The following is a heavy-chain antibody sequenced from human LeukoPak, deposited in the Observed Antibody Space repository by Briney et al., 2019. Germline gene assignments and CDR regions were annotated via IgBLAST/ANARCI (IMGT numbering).Heavy chain of an antibody. V-gene: IGHV4-4*07. D-gene: IGHD3-10*01. CDR1: SASISSHS. Sequence: SETLSLTCTVSSASISSHSWTWIRQPAGKALEWIGLIYTSGSTNYNPSLKSRVTMSVDTSKNQFSLSLNSVAAADTAVYYCARYYGSRILGYYMDVWGKGTTVTVSS. J-gene: IGHJ6*03. CDR3: ARYYGSRILGYYMDV. CDR2: IYTSGST.